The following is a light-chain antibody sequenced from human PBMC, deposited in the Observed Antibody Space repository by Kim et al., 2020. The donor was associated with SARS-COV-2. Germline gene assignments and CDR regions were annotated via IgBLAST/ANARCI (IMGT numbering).Light chain of an antibody. CDR2: NVG. J-gene: IGLJ1*01. CDR3: SSYTRSSTRV. CDR1: SSDVGGFNS. V-gene: IGLV2-14*03. Sequence: QSALTQPASVSGSPGQSVTISCTGTSSDVGGFNSVSWYQQHPGKAPKLLIYNVGHRPSGVSYRFSGSNSGNTASLTISGLQAEDEADYYCSSYTRSSTRVFGTGTKVTFL.